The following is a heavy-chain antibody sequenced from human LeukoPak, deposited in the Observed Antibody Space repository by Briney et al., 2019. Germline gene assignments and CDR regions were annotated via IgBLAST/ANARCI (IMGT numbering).Heavy chain of an antibody. CDR1: GFTFSQYW. J-gene: IGHJ4*02. V-gene: IGHV3-11*04. D-gene: IGHD6-19*01. CDR3: ARDHGVAVAGIQYFDY. Sequence: GGSLRLSCAASGFTFSQYWMSWVRQAPGKGLEWVSYISSSGSTIYYADSVKGRFTISRDNAKNSLYLQMNSLRAEDTAVYYCARDHGVAVAGIQYFDYWGQGTLVTVSS. CDR2: ISSSGSTI.